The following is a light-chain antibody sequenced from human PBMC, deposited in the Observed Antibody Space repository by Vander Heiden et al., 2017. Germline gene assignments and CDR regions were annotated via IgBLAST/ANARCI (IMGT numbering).Light chain of an antibody. V-gene: IGLV2-8*01. CDR1: SSDVGGYNL. CDR2: QVR. CDR3: SSYASSNNVV. Sequence: QPALTQPPSVSGSPRQPVTVSCTGASSDVGGYNLVSWYQQQQGKAPELVIYQVRNRPSGVPDRFSGSKSGNTASLTVSGIQPKDEAVYYCSSYASSNNVVFGGGTKLTVL. J-gene: IGLJ2*01.